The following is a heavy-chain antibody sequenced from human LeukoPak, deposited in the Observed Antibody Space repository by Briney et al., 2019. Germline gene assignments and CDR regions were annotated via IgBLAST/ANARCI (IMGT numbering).Heavy chain of an antibody. D-gene: IGHD2-15*01. Sequence: ASVRLSCKASGYTFTDYYMHWLRHAPGQGLEWTGWLNPNSGDTNHAQIFQGRVTLTRDTSISTAYMELSSLRSDDSAVYYCAGEYCSGDNCRQGFDYWGQGTLVTVSS. V-gene: IGHV1-2*02. J-gene: IGHJ4*02. CDR1: GYTFTDYY. CDR3: AGEYCSGDNCRQGFDY. CDR2: LNPNSGDT.